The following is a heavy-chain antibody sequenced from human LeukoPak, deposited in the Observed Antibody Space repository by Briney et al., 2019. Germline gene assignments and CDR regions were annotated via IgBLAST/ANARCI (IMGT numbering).Heavy chain of an antibody. V-gene: IGHV5-51*01. Sequence: GESLKISCKASGYSFTSYWIGWVRQMPGKGLEWMGIIYPSDSDTRYSPSFQGQVTISADKSISTAYLQWSSLKASDTAMYYCARPVSSYYDSSGYPYYFDYWGQGTLVTVSS. CDR1: GYSFTSYW. D-gene: IGHD3-22*01. J-gene: IGHJ4*02. CDR2: IYPSDSDT. CDR3: ARPVSSYYDSSGYPYYFDY.